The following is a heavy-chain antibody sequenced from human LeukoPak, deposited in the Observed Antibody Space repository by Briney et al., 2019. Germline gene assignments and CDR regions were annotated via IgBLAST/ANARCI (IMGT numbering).Heavy chain of an antibody. Sequence: GGSLRLSCAASGFTVSSNYMSWVRQAPGKGLEWVSVIYSGGSTYYADSVKGRFTISRDNSKNTLYLQMNSLRAEDTAVYYCARDRYCSGGSCYPDAFGIWGQGTMVTVSS. D-gene: IGHD2-15*01. CDR1: GFTVSSNY. CDR2: IYSGGST. CDR3: ARDRYCSGGSCYPDAFGI. V-gene: IGHV3-53*01. J-gene: IGHJ3*02.